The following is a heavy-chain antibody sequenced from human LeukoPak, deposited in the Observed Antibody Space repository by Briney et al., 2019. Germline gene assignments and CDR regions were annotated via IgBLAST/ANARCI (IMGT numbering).Heavy chain of an antibody. J-gene: IGHJ4*02. CDR3: ARSSQSSGWYLVY. CDR2: INPSGGST. Sequence: ASVKVSCKASGYTFTSYGISWVRQAPGQGLEWMGIINPSGGSTSYAQKFQGRVTMTRDMSTSTVYMELSSLRSEDTAVYYCARSSQSSGWYLVYWGQGTLVTVSS. D-gene: IGHD6-19*01. CDR1: GYTFTSYG. V-gene: IGHV1-46*01.